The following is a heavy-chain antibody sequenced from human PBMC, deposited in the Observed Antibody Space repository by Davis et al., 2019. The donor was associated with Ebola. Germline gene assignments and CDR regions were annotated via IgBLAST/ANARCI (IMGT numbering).Heavy chain of an antibody. CDR1: GGSFSEYS. CDR3: ARVKGTVSSIAPPWGRKYYYYYGMDV. D-gene: IGHD6-6*01. Sequence: PSETLSLTCAVYGGSFSEYSWSWIRQPPGKGLEWVGEVNHSGSSNYNPSLTSRVTISVDTSKNQFSLKLSSVTAADTAVYYCARVKGTVSSIAPPWGRKYYYYYGMDVWGQGTTVTVSS. V-gene: IGHV4-34*01. J-gene: IGHJ6*02. CDR2: VNHSGSS.